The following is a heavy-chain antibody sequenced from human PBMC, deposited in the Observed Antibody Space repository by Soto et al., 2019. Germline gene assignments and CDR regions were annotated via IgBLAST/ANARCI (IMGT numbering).Heavy chain of an antibody. CDR3: ERDNLAFQGAFDL. CDR2: ITGTSAFT. Sequence: XVCLRLSCAACGFGFSDFQVNGVRQAPGGGLEWLSSITGTSAFTEYAESIEGRFTISRDNPNKLLFLHMDNLRPEDTAVYYCERDNLAFQGAFDLWGQRTLVTVSS. CDR1: GFGFSDFQ. D-gene: IGHD3-16*01. J-gene: IGHJ4*02. V-gene: IGHV3-21*01.